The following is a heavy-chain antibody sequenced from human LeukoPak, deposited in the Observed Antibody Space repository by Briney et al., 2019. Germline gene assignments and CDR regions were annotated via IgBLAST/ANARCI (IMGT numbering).Heavy chain of an antibody. J-gene: IGHJ5*02. V-gene: IGHV4-31*03. CDR3: ARVYDFWSGYCWFDP. CDR1: GGSISSGTNY. CDR2: IYYTGTT. D-gene: IGHD3-3*01. Sequence: SETLSLTCTVSGGSISSGTNYWTWIRQHPGKGLEWIGYIYYTGTTYYNPSLKSRVSISLDKLMNQFSLKLSSVTAADTAVYYCARVYDFWSGYCWFDPWGQGTLVTVSS.